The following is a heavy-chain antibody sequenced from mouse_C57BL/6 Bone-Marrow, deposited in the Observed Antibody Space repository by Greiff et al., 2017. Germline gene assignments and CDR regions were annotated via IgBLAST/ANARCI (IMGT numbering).Heavy chain of an antibody. V-gene: IGHV1-62-2*01. CDR3: ARHEKGDYYGSSLMDY. J-gene: IGHJ4*01. CDR1: GYTFTEYT. D-gene: IGHD1-1*01. CDR2: FYPGSGSI. Sequence: QVQLQQSGAELVKPGASVKLSCKASGYTFTEYTIHWVKQRSGQGLEWIGWFYPGSGSIKYTEKFKDKATLTADESSSTVYMELSRLTSEDSAVYFCARHEKGDYYGSSLMDYWGQGTSVTVSS.